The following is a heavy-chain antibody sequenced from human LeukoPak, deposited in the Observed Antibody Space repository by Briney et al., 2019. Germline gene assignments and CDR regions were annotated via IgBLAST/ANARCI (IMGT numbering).Heavy chain of an antibody. CDR2: IYYSGST. V-gene: IGHV4-34*01. CDR3: ARQTGSGLFILP. J-gene: IGHJ4*02. CDR1: GGSFSGYY. Sequence: SETLSLTCAVYGGSFSGYYWSWIRQPPGKGLEWIGSIYYSGSTYYNPSLKSRVTISVDTSKNQFSLKLSSVTAADTAVYYCARQTGSGLFILPGGQGTLVTVSS. D-gene: IGHD3/OR15-3a*01.